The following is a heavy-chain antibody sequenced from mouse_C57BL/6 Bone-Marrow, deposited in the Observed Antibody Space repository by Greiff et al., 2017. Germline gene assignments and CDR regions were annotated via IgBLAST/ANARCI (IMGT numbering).Heavy chain of an antibody. CDR1: GYTFTSYW. D-gene: IGHD2-5*01. CDR3: ARPYSSNDWYFDV. V-gene: IGHV1-55*01. CDR2: IYPGSGST. Sequence: QVQLQQPGAELVKPGASVKMSCKASGYTFTSYWITWVTQRPGQGLEWIGDIYPGSGSTNYNEKFKSKATLTVDTSSSTAYMQLSSLTSEDSAVYYCARPYSSNDWYFDVWGTGTTVTVSS. J-gene: IGHJ1*03.